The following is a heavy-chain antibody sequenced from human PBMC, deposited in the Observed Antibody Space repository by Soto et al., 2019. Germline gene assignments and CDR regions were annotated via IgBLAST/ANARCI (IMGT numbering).Heavy chain of an antibody. J-gene: IGHJ4*02. CDR1: GFTFSSYW. V-gene: IGHV3-7*04. D-gene: IGHD6-19*01. Sequence: EVQLVESGGGLVPPGGSLRVSCAASGFTFSSYWMSWVRQAPGKGLEWVASIKGDESEKYYVDSVKDRFTISRDNAKNSVFVQMNSLSAEETAVYYCARGEQGRVRWVYWGQGTLVTVSS. CDR3: ARGEQGRVRWVY. CDR2: IKGDESEK.